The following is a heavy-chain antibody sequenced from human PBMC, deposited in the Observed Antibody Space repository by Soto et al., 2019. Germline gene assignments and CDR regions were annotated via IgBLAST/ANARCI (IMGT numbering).Heavy chain of an antibody. CDR1: GFTFSSYA. Sequence: EVQLLESGGGLVQPGGSLRLSCAASGFTFSSYAMSWVRQAPGKGLEWVSGTSGNGGSTYYADSVKGRFTISRDNPKNTRFLQVNSVRAGGTAVYYCAKAARYSGGSGLFDSWGQGTLVTVSS. V-gene: IGHV3-23*01. J-gene: IGHJ4*02. D-gene: IGHD1-26*01. CDR3: AKAARYSGGSGLFDS. CDR2: TSGNGGST.